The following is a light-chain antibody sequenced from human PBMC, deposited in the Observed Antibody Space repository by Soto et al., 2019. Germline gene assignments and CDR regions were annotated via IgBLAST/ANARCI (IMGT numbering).Light chain of an antibody. J-gene: IGLJ2*01. CDR1: TGAVTSNHH. CDR3: LLSYNAARV. CDR2: DTS. Sequence: QAVVTQEPSLTVSPGGTVTLTCGSSTGAVTSNHHPYWFQQKAGQAPRTLIDDTSNKHSWTPARFSGSLLGDKAALTLSGAQPEDEDQYYCLLSYNAARVVGGGTELTVL. V-gene: IGLV7-46*01.